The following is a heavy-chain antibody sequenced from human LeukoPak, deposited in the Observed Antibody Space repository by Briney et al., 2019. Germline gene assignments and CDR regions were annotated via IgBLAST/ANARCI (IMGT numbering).Heavy chain of an antibody. CDR2: LSDSGGST. Sequence: GGSLRLSCTASGFTFSRYAMTWVRQVPGEGLEWVSSLSDSGGSTYYADSVKGRFTISRDNSKNTLFLQMSSLRAEDTAVYYCARYGPAYFDYWGQGTLVTVSS. D-gene: IGHD4-17*01. J-gene: IGHJ4*02. CDR1: GFTFSRYA. V-gene: IGHV3-23*01. CDR3: ARYGPAYFDY.